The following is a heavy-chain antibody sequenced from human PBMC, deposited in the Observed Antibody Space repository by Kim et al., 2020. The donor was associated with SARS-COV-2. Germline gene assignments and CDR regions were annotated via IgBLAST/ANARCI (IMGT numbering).Heavy chain of an antibody. CDR3: ARNPVTKALYFDY. CDR2: IRNKANSYTT. V-gene: IGHV3-72*01. J-gene: IGHJ4*02. D-gene: IGHD4-17*01. Sequence: GGSLRLSCAASGFTFSDHYMDWVRQAPGKGLEWLGRIRNKANSYTTEYAASVKGRLTISRDDSKNSLYLQMNSLKTEDTAVYYCARNPVTKALYFDYWGQGTLLTVSS. CDR1: GFTFSDHY.